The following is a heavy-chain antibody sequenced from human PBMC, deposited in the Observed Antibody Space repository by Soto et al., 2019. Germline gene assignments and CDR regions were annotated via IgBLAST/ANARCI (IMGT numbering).Heavy chain of an antibody. Sequence: ASVKVSCKASGYTFTSYDINWVRQATGQRLEWMGWMNPNSGNTGYAQKFQGRVTMTRNTSISTAYMELSSLRSEDTAVYYCARDSYDSRGYDAFDIWGQGTMVTVS. D-gene: IGHD3-22*01. J-gene: IGHJ3*02. CDR3: ARDSYDSRGYDAFDI. V-gene: IGHV1-8*01. CDR2: MNPNSGNT. CDR1: GYTFTSYD.